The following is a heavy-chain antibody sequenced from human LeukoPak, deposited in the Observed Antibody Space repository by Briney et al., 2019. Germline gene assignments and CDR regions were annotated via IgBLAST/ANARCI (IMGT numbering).Heavy chain of an antibody. CDR2: ISSSSSTI. CDR1: GFTFSSYS. D-gene: IGHD6-19*01. Sequence: PGGSLRLSCGASGFTFSSYSMNWVRQAPAKGLEWVSYISSSSSTIYYADAVKRRFTIARDNDKNSLYLQMNSLRDEDTAVYYCAREPGSGWLGRYYRGQGTLVTVAS. V-gene: IGHV3-48*02. J-gene: IGHJ4*02. CDR3: AREPGSGWLGRYY.